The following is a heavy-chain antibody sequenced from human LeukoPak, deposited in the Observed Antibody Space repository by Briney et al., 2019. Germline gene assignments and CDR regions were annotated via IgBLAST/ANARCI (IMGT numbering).Heavy chain of an antibody. CDR1: GYTLTALS. V-gene: IGHV1-24*01. CDR2: FDPEDGET. CDR3: ATGITIFGVASDWFDP. Sequence: VASVKVSCKVSGYTLTALSMHWVRQAPGKGLEWMGGFDPEDGETIYAQKFQGRVTMTEDTSTDTAYMELSSLRSEDTAVYYCATGITIFGVASDWFDPWGQGTLVTVSS. J-gene: IGHJ5*02. D-gene: IGHD3-3*01.